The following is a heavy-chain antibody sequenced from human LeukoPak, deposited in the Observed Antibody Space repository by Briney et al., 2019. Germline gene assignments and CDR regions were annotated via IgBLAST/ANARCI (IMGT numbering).Heavy chain of an antibody. D-gene: IGHD3-22*01. V-gene: IGHV1-2*02. CDR2: INPNSGGT. CDR1: GYTFTSYY. CDR3: ARGSDYDSSGFR. J-gene: IGHJ3*01. Sequence: ASVKVSCKASGYTFTSYYMHWVRQAPGQGLEWMGWINPNSGGTNYAQKFQGRVTMTRDTSISTAYMELSRLRSDDTAVYYCARGSDYDSSGFRWGQGTMVTVSS.